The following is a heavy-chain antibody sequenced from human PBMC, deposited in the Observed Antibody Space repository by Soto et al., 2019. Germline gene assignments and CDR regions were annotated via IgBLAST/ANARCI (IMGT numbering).Heavy chain of an antibody. CDR1: GYTFTSYG. CDR3: ANSRRINVPNAAFDV. Sequence: ASVKVSCKASGYTFTSYGISWVRQAPGQGLEWMGWISAYNGNTNYAQKLQGRVTMTTDTSTSTAYMELRSLRSDDTAVYYCANSRRINVPNAAFDVWGQGTMVTVSS. D-gene: IGHD2-8*01. CDR2: ISAYNGNT. V-gene: IGHV1-18*01. J-gene: IGHJ3*01.